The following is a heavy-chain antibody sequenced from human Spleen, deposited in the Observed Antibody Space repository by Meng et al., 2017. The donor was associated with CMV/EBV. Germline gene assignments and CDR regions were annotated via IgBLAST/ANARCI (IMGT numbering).Heavy chain of an antibody. V-gene: IGHV3-23*01. Sequence: GGSLRLSCVGSGFNFNNYWMNWVRQAPGKGLEWVSAISGSGGSTYYADSVKGRFTISRDNSKNTLYLQMNSLRAEDTAVYYCAKSITMIVVVRGYFDYWGQGTLVTVSS. D-gene: IGHD3-22*01. J-gene: IGHJ4*02. CDR2: ISGSGGST. CDR3: AKSITMIVVVRGYFDY. CDR1: GFNFNNYW.